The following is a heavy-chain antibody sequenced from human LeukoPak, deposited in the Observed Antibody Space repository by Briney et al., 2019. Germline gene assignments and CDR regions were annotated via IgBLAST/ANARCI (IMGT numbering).Heavy chain of an antibody. CDR1: GFIFNKAW. Sequence: SLRLSCAASGFIFNKAWMNWVRPAPGKGPGWVGRIKSENDGGTADYGSPAKGRFTISRDDSKNTLYLQMNSLISDDTAIYYCTPVMVEDRGFWGQGTLVTVSS. V-gene: IGHV3-15*01. CDR3: TPVMVEDRGF. CDR2: IKSENDGGTA. D-gene: IGHD2-15*01. J-gene: IGHJ4*02.